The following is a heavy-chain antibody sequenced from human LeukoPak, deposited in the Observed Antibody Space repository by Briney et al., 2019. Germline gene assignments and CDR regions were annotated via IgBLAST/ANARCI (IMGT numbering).Heavy chain of an antibody. CDR2: INPNSGGT. J-gene: IGHJ4*02. V-gene: IGHV1-2*02. CDR1: GYTFTGYY. D-gene: IGHD3-10*01. Sequence: ASVKVSCKASGYTFTGYYMHWVRQAPGQGLEWMGWINPNSGGTNYAQKFQGRVTMTRDTSISTAYMELSRLRSDDTAVYYCARLVYPYGSGNIWGQGTLVTVSS. CDR3: ARLVYPYGSGNI.